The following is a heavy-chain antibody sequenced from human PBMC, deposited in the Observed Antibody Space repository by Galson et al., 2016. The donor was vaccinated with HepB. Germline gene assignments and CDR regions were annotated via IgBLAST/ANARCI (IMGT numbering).Heavy chain of an antibody. CDR3: AIGNARMAAAVPFIDY. Sequence: SVKVSCKASGYSFSSFYIHWVRQAPGQGLEWMGIINPSGGTTVYAQKFRDRVSMTGDTSTSTVYMELSSLRSEDTAIYYCAIGNARMAAAVPFIDYWGQGTLVTVSS. D-gene: IGHD2-15*01. CDR2: INPSGGTT. J-gene: IGHJ4*02. CDR1: GYSFSSFY. V-gene: IGHV1-46*01.